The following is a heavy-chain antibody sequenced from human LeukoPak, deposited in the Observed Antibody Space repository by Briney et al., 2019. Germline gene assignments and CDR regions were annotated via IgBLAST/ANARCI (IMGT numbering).Heavy chain of an antibody. CDR3: TKEPYYYDSSGYYYHPPFYFDY. Sequence: GALRLSCAASGFTFDDYAMHWVRQAPGKGLEWVSAISGSGGSTYYADSVKGRFTISRDNSKNTLYLQMNSLRAEDTAVYYCTKEPYYYDSSGYYYHPPFYFDYWGQGTLVTVSS. CDR1: GFTFDDYA. D-gene: IGHD3-22*01. J-gene: IGHJ4*02. CDR2: ISGSGGST. V-gene: IGHV3-23*01.